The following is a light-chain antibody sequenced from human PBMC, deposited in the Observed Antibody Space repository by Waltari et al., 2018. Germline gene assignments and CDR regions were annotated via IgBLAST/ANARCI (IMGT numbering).Light chain of an antibody. Sequence: QSALTQPRSVSGSPGQSVTISCTGTGIDVGDFNSVSWYQQHPGKAPKLVIFDVTKRPAGVTDRFSGSKSGTSASLTVSGLQAEDEADYYCCSYAGIWVFGGGTKLTVL. CDR2: DVT. CDR3: CSYAGIWV. J-gene: IGLJ3*02. CDR1: GIDVGDFNS. V-gene: IGLV2-11*01.